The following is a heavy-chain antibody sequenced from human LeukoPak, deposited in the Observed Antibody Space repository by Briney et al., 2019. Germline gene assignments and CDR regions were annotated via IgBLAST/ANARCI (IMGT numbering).Heavy chain of an antibody. CDR1: GFTFSSYA. V-gene: IGHV3-23*01. D-gene: IGHD3-22*01. CDR2: ISGSGGST. Sequence: GGSLRLSCAASGFTFSSYAMSWVRQAPGKGLEWVSAISGSGGSTYYADSVKGRFTISRDNAKNSLYLQMNSLRDEDTAVYYCARDLYYDSSGYYPSFDYWGQGTLVTVSS. CDR3: ARDLYYDSSGYYPSFDY. J-gene: IGHJ4*02.